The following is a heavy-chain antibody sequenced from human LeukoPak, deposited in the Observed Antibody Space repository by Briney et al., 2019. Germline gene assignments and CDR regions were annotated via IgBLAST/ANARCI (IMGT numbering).Heavy chain of an antibody. D-gene: IGHD4-23*01. CDR3: ARDVGSYGGNLHFDY. V-gene: IGHV4-59*01. Sequence: SETLSLTCTVSGGSISSYYWSWIRQPPGKGLEWIGYIYYSGSTNYNPSLKSRVTISVDTSKNQFSLKLSSVTAADTAVYYCARDVGSYGGNLHFDYWGQGTLVTVSS. J-gene: IGHJ4*02. CDR2: IYYSGST. CDR1: GGSISSYY.